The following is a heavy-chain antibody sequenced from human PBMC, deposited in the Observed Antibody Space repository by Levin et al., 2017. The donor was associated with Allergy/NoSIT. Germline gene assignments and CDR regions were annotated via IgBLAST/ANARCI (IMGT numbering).Heavy chain of an antibody. V-gene: IGHV4-31*02. CDR3: ARVVYHFDSSGTPHYGMDV. D-gene: IGHD3-22*01. J-gene: IGHJ6*02. CDR2: IYYSGTT. Sequence: SQTLSLTCTVSGGSISSGSYYWNWIRQHPGKGLEWIGYIYYSGTTYYNPSLMSRVTISVDTSKNQFSLKLSSVTAADTAVYYCARVVYHFDSSGTPHYGMDVWGQGTTVTVSS. CDR1: GGSISSGSYY.